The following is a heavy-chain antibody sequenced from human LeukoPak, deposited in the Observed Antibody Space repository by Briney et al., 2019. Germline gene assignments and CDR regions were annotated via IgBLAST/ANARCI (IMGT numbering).Heavy chain of an antibody. J-gene: IGHJ6*03. D-gene: IGHD6-13*01. V-gene: IGHV3-7*01. CDR3: ARVGSSSLQNYYYYMDV. Sequence: GGSLRLSCAASGFTFSSYWMSWVRQAPGKGLEWVANIKQDGSEKYYVDSVKGRFTISRDSAKNSLYLQMNSLRAEDTAVYYCARVGSSSLQNYYYYMDVWGKGTTVTVSS. CDR1: GFTFSSYW. CDR2: IKQDGSEK.